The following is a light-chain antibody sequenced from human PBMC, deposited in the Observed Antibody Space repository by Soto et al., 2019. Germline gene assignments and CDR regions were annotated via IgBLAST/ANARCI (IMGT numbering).Light chain of an antibody. Sequence: EIVLTQSPATLSLSRGERATLYCRASQSVGSSLAWYQQKPGQAPRLLIYDTSNRATGIPGRFSGRGSGTDFTLTISSLEPEDFAVYYCQQRGNWPLTFGGGTNVEIK. CDR1: QSVGSS. CDR2: DTS. CDR3: QQRGNWPLT. V-gene: IGKV3-11*01. J-gene: IGKJ4*01.